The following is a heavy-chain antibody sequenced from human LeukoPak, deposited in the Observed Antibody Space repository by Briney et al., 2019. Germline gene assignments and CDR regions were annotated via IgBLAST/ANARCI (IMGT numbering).Heavy chain of an antibody. J-gene: IGHJ4*02. V-gene: IGHV4-39*01. CDR2: IYYSGST. D-gene: IGHD3-10*01. CDR1: GGSISSSSYY. Sequence: SETLSLTCTVSGGSISSSSYYWGWIRQPPGKGLEWIGTIYYSGSTYYNPSLKSRVTISIDTSKNQFSLKPSSVAAADTAVYYCARVKLLWFGEFTTELRGTCSFDFWGQGTLVTVSS. CDR3: ARVKLLWFGEFTTELRGTCSFDF.